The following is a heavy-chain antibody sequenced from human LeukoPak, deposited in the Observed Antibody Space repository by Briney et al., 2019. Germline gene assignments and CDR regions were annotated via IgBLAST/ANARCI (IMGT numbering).Heavy chain of an antibody. CDR1: GFMFHDYA. V-gene: IGHV3-43*02. CDR3: ARESESSGWYDY. CDR2: ISGDGGST. D-gene: IGHD6-19*01. Sequence: GGSLGLSCAAPGFMFHDYAIHWVRQAPGKGLEWVSLISGDGGSTFYADSVKGRFIISRDNSKNSLYLQMNSLRSDDTALYYCARESESSGWYDYWGQGTLVTVS. J-gene: IGHJ4*02.